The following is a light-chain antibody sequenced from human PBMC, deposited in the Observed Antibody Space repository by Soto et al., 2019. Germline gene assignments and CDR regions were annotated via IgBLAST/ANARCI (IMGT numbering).Light chain of an antibody. J-gene: IGKJ4*01. V-gene: IGKV3-11*02. CDR2: DAS. CDR1: QSVGSY. Sequence: EIVVTQSPATLSLSLGERATLSCRTSQSVGSYLAWYQKKPGKAPRLLIYDASNRQTGIPARFSGSGSGRDFTLTISSLEPEDFAVYYCQQLSTWPPLSFGGGTQVEIK. CDR3: QQLSTWPPLS.